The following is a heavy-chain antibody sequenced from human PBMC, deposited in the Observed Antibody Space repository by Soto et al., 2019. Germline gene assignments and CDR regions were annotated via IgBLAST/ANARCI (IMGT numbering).Heavy chain of an antibody. D-gene: IGHD5-12*01. V-gene: IGHV4-31*03. Sequence: QVQLQESGPGLVKPSQTLSLTCTVSGGSISSGGYYWSWIRQHPGKGLEWIGYIYYSGCTYYNPSLKSRVTISVDTSKNQFSLKLSSVTAADTAVYYCARYLYSGYENYYYGMDVWGQGTTVTVSS. CDR1: GGSISSGGYY. CDR2: IYYSGCT. CDR3: ARYLYSGYENYYYGMDV. J-gene: IGHJ6*02.